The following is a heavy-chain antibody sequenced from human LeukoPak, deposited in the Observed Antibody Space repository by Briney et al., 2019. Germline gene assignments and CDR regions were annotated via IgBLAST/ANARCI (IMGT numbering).Heavy chain of an antibody. J-gene: IGHJ4*02. CDR3: ARVPSRGWSLIFDY. CDR2: INPNSGGT. D-gene: IGHD6-19*01. Sequence: EASVKVSCKASGYTFTGYYMHWVRQAPGQGLEWMGWINPNSGGTNYAQKFQGRVTMTRDTSISTAYMELSRLRSDDTAVYYCARVPSRGWSLIFDYWGQGTLVTVSS. V-gene: IGHV1-2*02. CDR1: GYTFTGYY.